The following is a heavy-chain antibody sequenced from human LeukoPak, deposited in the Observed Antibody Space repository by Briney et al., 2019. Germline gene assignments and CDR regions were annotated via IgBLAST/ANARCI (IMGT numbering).Heavy chain of an antibody. J-gene: IGHJ4*02. D-gene: IGHD6-13*01. CDR3: SREGLVAIAAAGTMQVRIDY. Sequence: ASVKVSCKASVYTFTNYGISWVRQAPGQALEWMGWISAYNGNTNYAQKLQGRVTMTTDTSTSPAYMEPRSLRSDGPAVDYCSREGLVAIAAAGTMQVRIDYWGQGTLVTVSS. CDR1: VYTFTNYG. V-gene: IGHV1-18*01. CDR2: ISAYNGNT.